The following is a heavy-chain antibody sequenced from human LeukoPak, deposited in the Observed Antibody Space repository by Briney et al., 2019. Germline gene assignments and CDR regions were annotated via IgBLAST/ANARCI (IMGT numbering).Heavy chain of an antibody. Sequence: ASVKVSCKASGYRFTGYYIHWARQAPGQGLEWMGWINPNSGGTNYAQKFQGRVTMTRDTSVSTAYMEVSRLRSDDTAVYYCARDRRGCDDSWSYYPLIWGQGTLVTVSS. CDR2: INPNSGGT. V-gene: IGHV1-2*02. J-gene: IGHJ4*02. CDR3: ARDRRGCDDSWSYYPLI. D-gene: IGHD3-10*01. CDR1: GYRFTGYY.